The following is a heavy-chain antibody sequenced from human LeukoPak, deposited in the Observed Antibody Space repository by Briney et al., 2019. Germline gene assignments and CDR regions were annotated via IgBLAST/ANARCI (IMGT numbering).Heavy chain of an antibody. CDR1: GYTFTSYG. V-gene: IGHV1-18*01. J-gene: IGHJ3*02. D-gene: IGHD5-24*01. CDR2: ISAYNGNT. Sequence: GASVKVSCKASGYTFTSYGISWVRQAPGQGLEWMGWISAYNGNTNYAQKLQGRVTMTTDTSTSTAYMELRSLRSDDTAVYYCARGVWRWLQFCAFDIWGQGTMVTVSS. CDR3: ARGVWRWLQFCAFDI.